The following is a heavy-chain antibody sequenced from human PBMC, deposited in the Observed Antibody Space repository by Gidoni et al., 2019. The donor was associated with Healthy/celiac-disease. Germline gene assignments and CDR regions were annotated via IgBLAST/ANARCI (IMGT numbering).Heavy chain of an antibody. J-gene: IGHJ4*02. D-gene: IGHD6-19*01. CDR1: GFTLSSYG. CDR3: ARDRGAGSGMFDY. CDR2: IWYDGSNK. V-gene: IGHV3-33*01. Sequence: QVQLLVSGGGVVQPGRSLRLSCAASGFTLSSYGMHWVRQAPGTGLEWVAVIWYDGSNKYYADSVKGRFTISRDNSKNTLYLQMNNLRAEDTAVYYCARDRGAGSGMFDYWGQGTLVTVSS.